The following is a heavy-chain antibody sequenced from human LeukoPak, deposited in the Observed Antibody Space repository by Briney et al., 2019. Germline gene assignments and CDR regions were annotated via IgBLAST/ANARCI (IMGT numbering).Heavy chain of an antibody. J-gene: IGHJ4*02. D-gene: IGHD2-8*01. Sequence: PGGSLRLSCAASGFTFSSYAMSWVRQAPGKGLKWVSSIGGSGGATYYADSVKGRFTISRDNSKNTLNLHMNSLRAEDTAVYYCVKYATGGDYWGQGTLVTVSS. CDR1: GFTFSSYA. V-gene: IGHV3-23*01. CDR2: IGGSGGAT. CDR3: VKYATGGDY.